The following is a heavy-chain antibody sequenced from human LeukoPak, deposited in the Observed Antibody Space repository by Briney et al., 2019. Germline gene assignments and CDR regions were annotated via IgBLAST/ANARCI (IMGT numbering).Heavy chain of an antibody. D-gene: IGHD6-19*01. CDR2: IHNSGST. Sequence: PAETLSLTCTVSGGSISNYYWSWIRQPPGKGLEWIGYIHNSGSTNYNPSLKSRVTISVDTSKKHFSLKLTSVTAAETAVYYCARGVSYSSGWYYFDYWGQGTLVTVSS. CDR1: GGSISNYY. J-gene: IGHJ4*02. CDR3: ARGVSYSSGWYYFDY. V-gene: IGHV4-59*08.